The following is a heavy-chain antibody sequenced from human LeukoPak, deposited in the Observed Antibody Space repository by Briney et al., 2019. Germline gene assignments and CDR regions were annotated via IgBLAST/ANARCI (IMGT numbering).Heavy chain of an antibody. V-gene: IGHV4-39*01. CDR1: CGSISSSNHY. CDR2: IYYSEST. Sequence: PSETLSLTCTVSCGSISSSNHYWGWIRQPPGKGQEWIGSIYYSESTSYNPSLKSRVTISVDTSKNQFSVKLRSVTAADTAVFYCARLGTDFWSGYPPGRFDTWGQGNLVTVSS. D-gene: IGHD3-3*01. J-gene: IGHJ5*02. CDR3: ARLGTDFWSGYPPGRFDT.